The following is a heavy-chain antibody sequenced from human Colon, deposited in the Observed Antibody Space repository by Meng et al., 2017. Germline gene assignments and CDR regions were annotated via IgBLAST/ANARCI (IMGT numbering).Heavy chain of an antibody. J-gene: IGHJ4*02. Sequence: QVQLGESGGVLVTPGESLRLSCAAAGFTFGDHYMSWVRQAPGKGLEWVSYISSSGSSLYYADSVKGRFTISRDNAENSLFLHMDNLRVEDSAVYYCVRGFPSSDWGQGTLVTVSS. CDR1: GFTFGDHY. CDR3: VRGFPSSD. V-gene: IGHV3-11*01. CDR2: ISSSGSSL.